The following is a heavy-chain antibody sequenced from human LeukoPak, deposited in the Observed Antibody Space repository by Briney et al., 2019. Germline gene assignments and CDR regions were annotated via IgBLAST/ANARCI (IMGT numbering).Heavy chain of an antibody. Sequence: PGGSLRLSCEASGFTFSSYWMSWVRQAPGKGLEWVANIKQDGSDKYYVDSLKGRFTVSRDNAKNSLYLRINSLRVGDTAVYYCARDSNPHPTDYYDSSGTLDAFDIWGQGTMVTGSS. CDR2: IKQDGSDK. CDR3: ARDSNPHPTDYYDSSGTLDAFDI. CDR1: GFTFSSYW. D-gene: IGHD3-22*01. V-gene: IGHV3-7*01. J-gene: IGHJ3*02.